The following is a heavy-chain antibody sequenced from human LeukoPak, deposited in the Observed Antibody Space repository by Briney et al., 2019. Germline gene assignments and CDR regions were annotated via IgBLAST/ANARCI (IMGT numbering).Heavy chain of an antibody. D-gene: IGHD3-3*01. CDR1: GFTFDDYA. CDR3: TRGSDTIFGVARDGFDS. J-gene: IGHJ4*02. Sequence: GGSLRLSCEASGFTFDDYAMSWFRQAPGKGLEWVGFIRGKPYGETTEYAASVQGRFTISRDDSESTTYLQLNSLKTEDTAVYYCTRGSDTIFGVARDGFDSWGQGTLVTVSS. CDR2: IRGKPYGETT. V-gene: IGHV3-49*03.